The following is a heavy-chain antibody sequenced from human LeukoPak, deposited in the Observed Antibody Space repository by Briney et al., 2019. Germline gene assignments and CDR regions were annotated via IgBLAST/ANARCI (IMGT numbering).Heavy chain of an antibody. Sequence: PSETLSLTCTVSGGSISSHYWSWLRQPPGKGLEWIGYIYYSGSTNYNPSLKSRVTISVDTSKNQFSLKLSSVTAADTAVYHCARTMEVMETGGYYFDYWGQGTLVTVSS. D-gene: IGHD3-16*01. CDR1: GGSISSHY. V-gene: IGHV4-59*11. CDR3: ARTMEVMETGGYYFDY. CDR2: IYYSGST. J-gene: IGHJ4*02.